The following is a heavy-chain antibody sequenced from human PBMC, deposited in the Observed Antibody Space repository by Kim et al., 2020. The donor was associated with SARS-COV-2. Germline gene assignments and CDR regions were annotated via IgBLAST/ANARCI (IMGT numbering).Heavy chain of an antibody. V-gene: IGHV4-34*01. Sequence: SETLSLTCAVYGGSFSGYHWSWIRQPPGKGLEWIGEINHSGSTNYNPSLKSRVTISVDTSKNQFSLKLSSVTAADTAVYYCARGPGIAAGVSVTFDYWG. D-gene: IGHD6-13*01. CDR1: GGSFSGYH. J-gene: IGHJ4*01. CDR2: INHSGST. CDR3: ARGPGIAAGVSVTFDY.